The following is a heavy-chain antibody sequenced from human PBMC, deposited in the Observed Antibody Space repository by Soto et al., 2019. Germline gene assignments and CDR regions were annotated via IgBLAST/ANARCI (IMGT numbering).Heavy chain of an antibody. Sequence: EVQLVESGGGLVQPGRALRLSCTASGFTFGDYAINWVRQVPGKGLEWLGCIRNDIYDETTEYAASVKGRIIISRDDSKSMAYLQMDSLKTEDTGVYYCTRGRDGYNPYYFLYWGQGALVTVSS. D-gene: IGHD5-12*01. CDR3: TRGRDGYNPYYFLY. J-gene: IGHJ4*02. V-gene: IGHV3-49*04. CDR1: GFTFGDYA. CDR2: IRNDIYDETT.